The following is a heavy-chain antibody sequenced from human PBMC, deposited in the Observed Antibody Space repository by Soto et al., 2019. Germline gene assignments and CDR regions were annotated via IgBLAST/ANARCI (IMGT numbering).Heavy chain of an antibody. CDR3: PVNLGKDFSYY. J-gene: IGHJ6*01. CDR2: IIPMFGTP. V-gene: IGHV1-69*01. CDR1: GGTFTSYV. Sequence: QVQLVQSGAEVKKPGSSVKVSCKASGGTFTSYVISWVRQAPGQGPEWMGGIIPMFGTPDYAQRFQGRVTITADESTNTAYMELNSLRSENTACNAAPVNLGKDFSYY. D-gene: IGHD2-15*01.